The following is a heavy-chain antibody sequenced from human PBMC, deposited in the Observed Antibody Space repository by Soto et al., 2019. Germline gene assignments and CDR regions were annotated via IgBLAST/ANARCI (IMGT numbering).Heavy chain of an antibody. J-gene: IGHJ4*02. D-gene: IGHD5-12*01. CDR1: GYTFTSYG. CDR2: ISAYNGNT. CDR3: ARTPRFLDIVATITPYYFDY. Sequence: GASVKVSCKASGYTFTSYGISWVRQAPGQGLEWMGWISAYNGNTNYAQKLQGRVTMTTDTSTSTAYMELRSLRSDDTAVYYCARTPRFLDIVATITPYYFDYWGQGTLVTVSS. V-gene: IGHV1-18*01.